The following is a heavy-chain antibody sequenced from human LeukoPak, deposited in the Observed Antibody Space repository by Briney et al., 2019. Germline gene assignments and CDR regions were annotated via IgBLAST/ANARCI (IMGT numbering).Heavy chain of an antibody. D-gene: IGHD3-22*01. CDR2: INHSGST. Sequence: PSETLSLTCAVYGGSFSGYYWSWIRQPPGKGLEWIGEINHSGSTNYNPSLKSRVTISVDTSKNQFSLKLSSVTAADTAVYYCARTLLVVRYDYWGQGTLVTVSS. CDR3: ARTLLVVRYDY. J-gene: IGHJ4*02. CDR1: GGSFSGYY. V-gene: IGHV4-34*01.